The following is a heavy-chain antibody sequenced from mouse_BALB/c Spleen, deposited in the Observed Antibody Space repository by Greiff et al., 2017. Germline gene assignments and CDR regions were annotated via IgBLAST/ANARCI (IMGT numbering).Heavy chain of an antibody. CDR1: GYTFTSYW. CDR3: ASPNLWLRRGFDY. J-gene: IGHJ2*01. CDR2: INPSTGYT. D-gene: IGHD2-2*01. Sequence: VQLVESGAELAKPGASVKMSCKASGYTFTSYWMHWVKQRPGQGLEWIGYINPSTGYTEYNQKFKDKATLTADKSSSTAYMQLSSLTSEDSAVYYCASPNLWLRRGFDYWGQGTTLTVSS. V-gene: IGHV1-7*01.